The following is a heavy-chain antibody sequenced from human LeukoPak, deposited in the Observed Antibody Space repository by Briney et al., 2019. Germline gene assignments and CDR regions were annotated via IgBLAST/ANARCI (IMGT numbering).Heavy chain of an antibody. CDR1: GYSISSGYY. Sequence: SETLSLTCTVSGYSISSGYYWGWIRQPPGKGLEWIGSIYHSGSTYYNPSPKSRVTISVDTSKNQFSLKLSSVTAADTAVYYCGRSNFDWFDPWGQGTLVTVSS. CDR2: IYHSGST. D-gene: IGHD4-11*01. V-gene: IGHV4-38-2*02. J-gene: IGHJ5*02. CDR3: GRSNFDWFDP.